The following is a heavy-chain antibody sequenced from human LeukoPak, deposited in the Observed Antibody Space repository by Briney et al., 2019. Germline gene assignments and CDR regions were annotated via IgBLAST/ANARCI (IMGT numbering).Heavy chain of an antibody. CDR1: GXXXXSYY. CDR2: IYYSGST. D-gene: IGHD3-3*01. V-gene: IGHV4-59*08. Sequence: SGXXXXSYYWSWIRQPPGKGLEWIGYIYYSGSTNYNPSLKSRVTISVDTSKNQFSLKLSSVTAADTAVYYCARGDPLYDFWSGYSSFDPWGQGTLVTVSS. J-gene: IGHJ5*02. CDR3: ARGDPLYDFWSGYSSFDP.